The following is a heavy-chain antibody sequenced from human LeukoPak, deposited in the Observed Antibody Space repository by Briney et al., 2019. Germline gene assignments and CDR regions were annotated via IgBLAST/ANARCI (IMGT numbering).Heavy chain of an antibody. CDR3: ASGSSGYYYGALDY. D-gene: IGHD3-22*01. CDR2: INSDGSST. J-gene: IGHJ4*02. CDR1: GFTLSSYW. Sequence: PGGSLRLSCAASGFTLSSYWMHWVRQAPGKGLVWVSRINSDGSSTSYADSVKGRFTISRDNAKNTLYLQMNSLRAEDTAVYYCASGSSGYYYGALDYWGQGTLVTVSS. V-gene: IGHV3-74*01.